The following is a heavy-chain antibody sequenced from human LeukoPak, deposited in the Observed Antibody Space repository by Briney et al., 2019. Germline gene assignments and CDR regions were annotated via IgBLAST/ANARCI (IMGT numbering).Heavy chain of an antibody. CDR3: ARAKGQWLGSFDY. Sequence: GGSLRLSCAASGFTFDDYGMSWVRHAPGKGLEWVCGINWNGGSTVYADSVKGRFTISRDNAKNSLYLQMNSLRAEDTALYYCARAKGQWLGSFDYWGQGTLVTVSS. D-gene: IGHD6-19*01. V-gene: IGHV3-20*04. CDR2: INWNGGST. J-gene: IGHJ4*02. CDR1: GFTFDDYG.